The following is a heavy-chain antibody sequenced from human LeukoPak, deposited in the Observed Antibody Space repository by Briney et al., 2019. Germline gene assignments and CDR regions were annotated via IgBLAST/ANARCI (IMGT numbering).Heavy chain of an antibody. CDR3: ARVAYCGGDCYWPPFDY. Sequence: ASVKVSCKASGYMFTRYYLRWVRQAPGQGLEWMGMINPSGDSTSYAQKVQSRVTMTRDTSTSTVYMELSSLRSEDTAVYYCARVAYCGGDCYWPPFDYWGQGTLVTVCS. CDR1: GYMFTRYY. V-gene: IGHV1-46*01. D-gene: IGHD2-21*02. CDR2: INPSGDST. J-gene: IGHJ4*02.